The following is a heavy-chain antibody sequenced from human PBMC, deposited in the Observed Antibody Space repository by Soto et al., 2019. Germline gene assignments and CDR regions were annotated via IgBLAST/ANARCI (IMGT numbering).Heavy chain of an antibody. CDR3: VSDFGSGSYRFDY. J-gene: IGHJ4*02. D-gene: IGHD3-10*01. CDR2: IYHSGRT. CDR1: GASITSGDYS. V-gene: IGHV4-30-2*01. Sequence: PSETLSLTCAVSGASITSGDYSWSWIRQPPGKGLEWIGYIYHSGRTTYNPSLKSRLTMSLDRSKNQFSLNLNSVTAADTAVYYCVSDFGSGSYRFDYWGRGTLVTVSS.